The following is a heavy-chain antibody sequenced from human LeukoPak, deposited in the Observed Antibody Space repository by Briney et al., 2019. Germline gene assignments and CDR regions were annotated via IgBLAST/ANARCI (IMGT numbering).Heavy chain of an antibody. CDR3: ARSPSPPGYSSSWFLAYYYYYGMDV. Sequence: SQTLSLTRAISGDSVSSNSAAWNWIRQSPSRGLEWLGRTYYRSKWYNDYAVSVKSRITINPDTSKNQFSLQLNSVTPEDTAVYYCARSPSPPGYSSSWFLAYYYYYGMDVWGQGTTVTASS. V-gene: IGHV6-1*01. CDR2: TYYRSKWYN. J-gene: IGHJ6*02. CDR1: GDSVSSNSAA. D-gene: IGHD6-13*01.